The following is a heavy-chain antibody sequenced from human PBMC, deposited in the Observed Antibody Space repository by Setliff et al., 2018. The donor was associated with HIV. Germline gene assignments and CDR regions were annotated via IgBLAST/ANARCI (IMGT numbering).Heavy chain of an antibody. Sequence: ASVKVSCKASGYTFTTYPMNWVRQAPGQGLEWMGWINTNAGNSIYAQGFTGRFVFSFDTSDSTAYPQISDLKAEDTAVYYCARGRDYDFWSGYHELTFYLDYWGQGSLVTVPQ. J-gene: IGHJ4*02. D-gene: IGHD3-3*01. CDR3: ARGRDYDFWSGYHELTFYLDY. CDR2: INTNAGNS. CDR1: GYTFTTYP. V-gene: IGHV7-4-1*02.